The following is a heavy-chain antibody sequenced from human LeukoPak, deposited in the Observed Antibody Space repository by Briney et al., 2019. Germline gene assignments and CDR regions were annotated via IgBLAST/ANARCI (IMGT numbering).Heavy chain of an antibody. Sequence: SETLSLTCTVSGGSISSYYWSWIRQPPGKGLEWIGYIYYSGSTNYNPSLKSRVTISVDTSKNQFSLKLSSVTAADTAVYYCARGVGGIAAAGLGNWFDPWGRETLVTVSS. CDR1: GGSISSYY. D-gene: IGHD6-13*01. CDR2: IYYSGST. V-gene: IGHV4-59*01. J-gene: IGHJ5*02. CDR3: ARGVGGIAAAGLGNWFDP.